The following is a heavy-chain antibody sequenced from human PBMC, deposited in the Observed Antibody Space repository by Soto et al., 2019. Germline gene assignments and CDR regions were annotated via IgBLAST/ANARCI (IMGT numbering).Heavy chain of an antibody. CDR1: GYTFTSYA. CDR3: ATNPTGTTILDY. CDR2: INAGNGNT. V-gene: IGHV1-3*05. J-gene: IGHJ4*02. Sequence: QVQLVQSGAEEKKPGASVKVSCKASGYTFTSYAMYWVRQAPGQRLEWMGWINAGNGNTKYSQKFQGRVTITRDTSASTAYMELSSLRSEDTAVYYCATNPTGTTILDYWGQGTLVTVSS. D-gene: IGHD1-7*01.